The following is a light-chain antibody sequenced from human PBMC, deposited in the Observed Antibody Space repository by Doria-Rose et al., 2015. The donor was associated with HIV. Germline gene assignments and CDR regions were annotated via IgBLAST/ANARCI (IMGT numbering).Light chain of an antibody. CDR1: QSLLYIYKHY. CDR3: QQYYDTPS. V-gene: IGKV4-1*01. J-gene: IGKJ3*01. CDR2: WAS. Sequence: DIRVTQSPESLGMSLGERATLNCQSNQSLLYIYKHYLAWYQQKPGQPPKLLIYWASTRQSGVPARFSGSGSGTDFTLTISSLEAEDVAVYYCQQYYDTPSFGPGTTVDIK.